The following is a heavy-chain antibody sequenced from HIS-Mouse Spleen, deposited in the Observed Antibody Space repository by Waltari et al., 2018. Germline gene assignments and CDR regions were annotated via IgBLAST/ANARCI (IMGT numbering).Heavy chain of an antibody. V-gene: IGHV4-39*07. Sequence: QLQLQESGPGLVKPLETLSLPCTVSGGSISSSSYYWGWIRQPPGKGLEWIGSIYYSGSTYYNPSLKSRVTISVDTSKNQFSLKLSSVTAADTAVYYCAREIPYSSSWYDWYFDLWGRGTLVTVSS. J-gene: IGHJ2*01. D-gene: IGHD6-13*01. CDR3: AREIPYSSSWYDWYFDL. CDR2: IYYSGST. CDR1: GGSISSSSYY.